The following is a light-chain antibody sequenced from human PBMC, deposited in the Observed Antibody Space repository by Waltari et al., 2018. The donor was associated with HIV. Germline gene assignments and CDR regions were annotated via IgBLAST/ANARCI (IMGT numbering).Light chain of an antibody. V-gene: IGKV3-20*01. CDR3: QQYGSSLFT. CDR2: AAS. J-gene: IGKJ3*01. CDR1: QSVPANY. Sequence: EIVLTQSPGTLSLSPGERVTLSCWASQSVPANYVAWYQQKPAQAPRLLIYAASSRATGIPDRFSGGGSGTDFTLTINSLEPEDFAVYFCQQYGSSLFTFGPGTKVDLK.